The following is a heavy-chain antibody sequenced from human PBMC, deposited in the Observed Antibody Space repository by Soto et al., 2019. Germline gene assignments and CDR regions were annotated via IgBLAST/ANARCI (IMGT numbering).Heavy chain of an antibody. D-gene: IGHD1-26*01. CDR3: ARGDRGAFDL. CDR2: IHSDGSST. V-gene: IGHV3-74*01. CDR1: GFTFSYYW. J-gene: IGHJ3*01. Sequence: EVQLVESGGGLVQPGESLRLSCAASGFTFSYYWMHWARQAPGKGLVWVSRIHSDGSSTTYADSVKGRFTISRDNARNTVYLQMNSLRVEDTAVYYCARGDRGAFDLWGQGTVVTVSS.